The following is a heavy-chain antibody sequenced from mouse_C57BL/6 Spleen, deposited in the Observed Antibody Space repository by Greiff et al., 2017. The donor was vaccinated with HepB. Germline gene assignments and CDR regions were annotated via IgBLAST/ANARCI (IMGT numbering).Heavy chain of an antibody. J-gene: IGHJ2*01. Sequence: VQLQQSGPELVKPGASVKISCKASGYSFTGYYMNWVKQSPEKSLEWIGEINPSTGGTTYNQKFKAKATLTVDKSSSTAYQQLKSLTSEDSAVYYCARGTTVVVPYFDYWGQGTTLTVSS. V-gene: IGHV1-42*01. CDR1: GYSFTGYY. CDR2: INPSTGGT. CDR3: ARGTTVVVPYFDY. D-gene: IGHD1-1*01.